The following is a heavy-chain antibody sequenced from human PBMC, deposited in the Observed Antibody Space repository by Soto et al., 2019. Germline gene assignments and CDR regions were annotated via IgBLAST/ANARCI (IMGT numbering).Heavy chain of an antibody. Sequence: QVQLQESGPGLVKPSQTLSLTCTVSGGSISSGDYYWSWIRQPPGKGLEWIGYIYYSGSTYYNPSLKSRVTISVDTSKNQFSLKLSSVTAADTAVYYCARDRRGVLLWFGEDNWYFDLWGRGTLVTVSS. V-gene: IGHV4-30-4*01. CDR3: ARDRRGVLLWFGEDNWYFDL. CDR1: GGSISSGDYY. J-gene: IGHJ2*01. D-gene: IGHD3-10*01. CDR2: IYYSGST.